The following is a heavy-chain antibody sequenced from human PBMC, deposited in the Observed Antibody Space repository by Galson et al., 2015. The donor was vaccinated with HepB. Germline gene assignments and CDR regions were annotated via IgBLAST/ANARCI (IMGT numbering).Heavy chain of an antibody. J-gene: IGHJ4*02. CDR2: FDPEDGET. CDR1: GYTLTELS. CDR3: ATGRTSGTLYYFDY. V-gene: IGHV1-24*01. Sequence: SVKVSCKVSGYTLTELSMHWVRQAPGKGLEWMGGFDPEDGETIYAQNFQGRVTMTEDTSTDTAYMELSSLRSEDTAMYFCATGRTSGTLYYFDYWGQGTLVTVSS. D-gene: IGHD1-26*01.